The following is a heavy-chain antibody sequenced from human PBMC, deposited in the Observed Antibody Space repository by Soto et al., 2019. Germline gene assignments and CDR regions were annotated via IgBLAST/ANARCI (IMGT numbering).Heavy chain of an antibody. Sequence: SVKVSCKASGGTFSSYAISWVRQAPGQGLEWMGGIIPIFGTANYAQKFQGRVTITADKSTSTAYMELSSLRSEDTAVYYCARTQRGSGYYYYFDYWGQGTLVTVPQ. CDR2: IIPIFGTA. V-gene: IGHV1-69*06. J-gene: IGHJ4*02. D-gene: IGHD3-22*01. CDR3: ARTQRGSGYYYYFDY. CDR1: GGTFSSYA.